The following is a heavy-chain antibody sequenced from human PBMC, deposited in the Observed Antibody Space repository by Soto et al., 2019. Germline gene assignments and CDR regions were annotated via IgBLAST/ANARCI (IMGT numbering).Heavy chain of an antibody. CDR2: INHSGST. V-gene: IGHV4-34*01. Sequence: QVQLQQWGAGLLKPSETLSLTCAVYGGSFSGYYWSWIRQPPGKGLEWIGEINHSGSTNYNPSLKSRVTISVDTSKNQFSLKLSSVTAADTAVYYCALGGGIAVAGHPSFDYWGQGTLVTVSS. CDR1: GGSFSGYY. D-gene: IGHD6-19*01. J-gene: IGHJ4*02. CDR3: ALGGGIAVAGHPSFDY.